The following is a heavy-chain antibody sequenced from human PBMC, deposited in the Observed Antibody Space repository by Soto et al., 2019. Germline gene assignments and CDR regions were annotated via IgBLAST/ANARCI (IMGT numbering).Heavy chain of an antibody. J-gene: IGHJ4*02. V-gene: IGHV4-39*01. CDR3: ARQVIAGNPGEIFDY. CDR1: GGSISSSSYY. D-gene: IGHD2-21*01. Sequence: SETLSLTCTVSGGSISSSSYYWGWIRQPPGKGLEWIGSIYYSGSTYYNPSLKSRVTISVDTSKNQFSLKLSSVTAADTAVYYCARQVIAGNPGEIFDYWGQGTLVTVSS. CDR2: IYYSGST.